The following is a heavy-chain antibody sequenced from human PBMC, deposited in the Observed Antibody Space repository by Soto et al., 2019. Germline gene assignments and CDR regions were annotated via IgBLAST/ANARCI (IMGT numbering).Heavy chain of an antibody. Sequence: QVQLQESGPGLVRPSQTLSLTCTVSGGSISSGTYHWSWIRQHPGMGLEWIGYIYYSGYTYYIPSLKSGVTISMDTSQTQFSLKLSSVTAADTAIYYCARTATGDPDWFDPWGQGTLVTVSS. CDR2: IYYSGYT. CDR3: ARTATGDPDWFDP. V-gene: IGHV4-31*03. J-gene: IGHJ5*02. CDR1: GGSISSGTYH.